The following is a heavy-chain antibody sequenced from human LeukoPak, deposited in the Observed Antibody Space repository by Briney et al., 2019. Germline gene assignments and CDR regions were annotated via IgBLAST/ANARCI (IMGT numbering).Heavy chain of an antibody. CDR3: ARDFYDSSGYYRYYFDY. CDR2: ISSGGSYI. V-gene: IGHV3-21*01. J-gene: IGHJ4*02. CDR1: GFSFSKYN. Sequence: GGSLRLSCAASGFSFSKYNMNWVRQAPGKGLEWVSSISSGGSYIYYADSVKGRFTISRDNAKNSLYLQMNSLRAEDTAVYYCARDFYDSSGYYRYYFDYGGQGTLVTVS. D-gene: IGHD3-22*01.